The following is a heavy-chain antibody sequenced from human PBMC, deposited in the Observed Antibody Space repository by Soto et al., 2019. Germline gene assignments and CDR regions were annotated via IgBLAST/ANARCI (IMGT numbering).Heavy chain of an antibody. D-gene: IGHD3-22*01. V-gene: IGHV1-69*13. CDR2: IIPIFGTA. CDR3: ARWNGRNYYDSSGTKYFDY. Sequence: GASVKVSCKASGGTFSGYAISWVRQAPGQGLEWMGGIIPIFGTANYAQKFQGRVTITADESTSTAYMELSSLRSEDTAVYYCARWNGRNYYDSSGTKYFDYWGQGTLVTVSS. J-gene: IGHJ4*02. CDR1: GGTFSGYA.